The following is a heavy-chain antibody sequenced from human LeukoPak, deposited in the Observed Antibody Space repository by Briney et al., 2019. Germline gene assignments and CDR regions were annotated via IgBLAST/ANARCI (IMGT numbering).Heavy chain of an antibody. CDR2: INHSGST. V-gene: IGHV4-34*01. CDR3: ARETSTRYFDY. CDR1: GGSFSGYY. J-gene: IGHJ4*02. Sequence: SETLSLTCAVYGGSFSGYYWSWIRQPPGKGLEWIGEINHSGSTNYNPSLKSRVTISVDTSKNQFSLKLSSVTAADTAVYYCARETSTRYFDYWGQGTPVTVSS.